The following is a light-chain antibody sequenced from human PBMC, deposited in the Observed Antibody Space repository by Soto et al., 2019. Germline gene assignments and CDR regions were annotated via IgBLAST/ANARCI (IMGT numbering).Light chain of an antibody. Sequence: EIVLTQSPGSLSLSPGERATLSCRASQSVSSYLAWYQQKPGQAPRLLIYGASSRASVIPDRFSGSGSGTDFTLTISRLEPEDFAVYYCQQYNSPPRTFGQGTKVEIK. CDR2: GAS. J-gene: IGKJ1*01. CDR1: QSVSSY. V-gene: IGKV3-20*01. CDR3: QQYNSPPRT.